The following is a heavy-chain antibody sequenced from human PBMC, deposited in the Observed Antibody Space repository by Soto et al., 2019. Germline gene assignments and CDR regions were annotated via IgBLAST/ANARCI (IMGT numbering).Heavy chain of an antibody. CDR2: IIPIFGTA. CDR1: GGTFSSYA. J-gene: IGHJ6*02. Sequence: SVKVSCKASGGTFSSYAISWVRQAPGQGLEWMGGIIPIFGTANYAQKFQGRVTITADKSTSTAYMELSSLRSEDTAVYYCARSALRMNGMDVWGQGTTVTVSS. V-gene: IGHV1-69*06. CDR3: ARSALRMNGMDV. D-gene: IGHD2-8*01.